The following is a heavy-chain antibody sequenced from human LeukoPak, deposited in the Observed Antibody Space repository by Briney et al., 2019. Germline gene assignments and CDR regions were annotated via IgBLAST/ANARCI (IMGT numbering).Heavy chain of an antibody. D-gene: IGHD5-12*01. CDR1: GFIFSSYS. V-gene: IGHV3-23*01. J-gene: IGHJ4*02. CDR3: AKAAFGYSGYAALDY. Sequence: GGSLRLSCAASGFIFSSYSMNWVRQAPGKGLEWVSAISGCGGSTYYADSVKGRFTISRDNSKNTLYLQMNSLRAEDTAVYYCAKAAFGYSGYAALDYWGQGTLVTVSS. CDR2: ISGCGGST.